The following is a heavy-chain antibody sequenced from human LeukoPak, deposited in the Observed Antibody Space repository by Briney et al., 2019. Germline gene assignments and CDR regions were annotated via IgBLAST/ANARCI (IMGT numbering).Heavy chain of an antibody. D-gene: IGHD6-13*01. CDR3: AKDKRDSSSWYYFDY. V-gene: IGHV3-30*02. J-gene: IGHJ4*02. CDR1: GFTFSSYG. CDR2: IRYDGSNK. Sequence: PGGSLRLSCAASGFTFSSYGMHWVRQAPGKGLEWVAFIRYDGSNKYYADSVKGRFTISRDNSKNTLYLQMNSLRAEDTAVYYCAKDKRDSSSWYYFDYWGQGTLVTVSS.